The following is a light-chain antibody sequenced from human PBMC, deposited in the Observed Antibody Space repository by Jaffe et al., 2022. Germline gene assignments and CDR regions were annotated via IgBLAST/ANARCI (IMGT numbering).Light chain of an antibody. CDR1: GSDVGNYDL. Sequence: QSALTQPASVSGSPGQSITISCSGSGSDVGNYDLVSWYQQHPGKAPKLMICEVTKRPSGVSNRFSGSKSGNTASLTISGLQAEDEANYYCSSYAGDNNVVFGGGTKLTVL. J-gene: IGLJ3*02. CDR2: EVT. V-gene: IGLV2-23*02. CDR3: SSYAGDNNVV.